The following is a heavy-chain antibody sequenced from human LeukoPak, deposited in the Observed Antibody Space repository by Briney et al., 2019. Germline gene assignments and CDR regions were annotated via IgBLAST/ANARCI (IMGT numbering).Heavy chain of an antibody. CDR1: GGTFSSYA. Sequence: GASVKVSRKASGGTFSSYAISWVRQAPGQGLEWMGGIIPIFGTANYAQKFQGRVTITADESTSTAYMELSSLRSEDTAVYYCARASPPYSGSFREGFDYWGQGTLVTVSS. CDR2: IIPIFGTA. J-gene: IGHJ4*02. CDR3: ARASPPYSGSFREGFDY. V-gene: IGHV1-69*13. D-gene: IGHD1-26*01.